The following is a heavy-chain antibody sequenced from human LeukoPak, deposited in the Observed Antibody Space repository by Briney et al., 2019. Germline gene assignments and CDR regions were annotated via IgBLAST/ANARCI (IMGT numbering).Heavy chain of an antibody. CDR1: GYTFTSYA. CDR2: INTNTGNP. D-gene: IGHD3-16*01. J-gene: IGHJ4*02. V-gene: IGHV7-4-1*02. Sequence: ASVKVSCKASGYTFTSYAIVWVRQAPGQGLEWMGWINTNTGNPTYAQGFTGRFAFSLDTSVSTAYLQISSLKAEDTAVYYCARETYRYFDYWGQGTLVTVSS. CDR3: ARETYRYFDY.